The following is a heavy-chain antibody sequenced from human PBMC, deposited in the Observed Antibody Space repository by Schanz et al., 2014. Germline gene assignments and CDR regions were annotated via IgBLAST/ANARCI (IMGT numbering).Heavy chain of an antibody. CDR3: ARELCSSTTCYVLSSP. Sequence: QVQLVQSGAEVKKPGASVKVSCKASGYTFAVYYIHWVRQAPGQGLEFMGWINPNSGDTEYGQQFEGRVTLTRDTSISPXSMELSSLTSDAPPLSFSARELCSSTTCYVLSSPWGQGTLVSVSS. V-gene: IGHV1-2*02. CDR1: GYTFAVYY. D-gene: IGHD2-2*01. CDR2: INPNSGDT. J-gene: IGHJ5*02.